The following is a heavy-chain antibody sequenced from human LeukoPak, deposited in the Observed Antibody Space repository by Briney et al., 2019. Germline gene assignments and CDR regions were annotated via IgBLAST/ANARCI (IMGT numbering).Heavy chain of an antibody. Sequence: SGGSLRLSCTASGFTFSSYAMNWVRQAPGKGLEWVSGIGAGGTFTYYADSVKGRFTIFRDNSRNTLYLQMNSLRAEDTAVYYCAKAFFSGSGGNHKHFDSWGQGTLVTVSS. V-gene: IGHV3-23*01. J-gene: IGHJ4*02. CDR2: IGAGGTFT. CDR3: AKAFFSGSGGNHKHFDS. D-gene: IGHD3-10*01. CDR1: GFTFSSYA.